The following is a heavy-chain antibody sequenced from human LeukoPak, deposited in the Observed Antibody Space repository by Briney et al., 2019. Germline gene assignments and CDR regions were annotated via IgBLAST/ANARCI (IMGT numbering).Heavy chain of an antibody. V-gene: IGHV3-30*02. CDR2: IRYDGSNK. Sequence: PGGSLRLSCAASGFTFSSYGMHWVRQAPGKGLEWVAFIRYDGSNKYYADSVKGRFTISRDNSKNTLYLQMNSLRAEDTAVYYCAEIQSLIVVVLAPYYYYMDVWGKGTTVTVSS. CDR1: GFTFSSYG. D-gene: IGHD3-22*01. CDR3: AEIQSLIVVVLAPYYYYMDV. J-gene: IGHJ6*03.